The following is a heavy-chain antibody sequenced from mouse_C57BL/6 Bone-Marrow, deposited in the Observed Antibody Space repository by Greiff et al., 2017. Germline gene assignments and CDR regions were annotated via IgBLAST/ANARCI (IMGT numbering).Heavy chain of an antibody. CDR1: GYSITSGYY. Sequence: EVQLKESGPGLVKPSQSLSLTCSVTGYSITSGYYWSWIRQFPGNILEWRGYKSYDGSNNYNPSLKNRITITRDTSKNQFFLKLNSVTTEDTATYYCGREGGATMVTTGSSWFAYWGQGTLVTVSA. V-gene: IGHV3-6*01. CDR2: KSYDGSN. J-gene: IGHJ3*01. CDR3: GREGGATMVTTGSSWFAY. D-gene: IGHD2-2*01.